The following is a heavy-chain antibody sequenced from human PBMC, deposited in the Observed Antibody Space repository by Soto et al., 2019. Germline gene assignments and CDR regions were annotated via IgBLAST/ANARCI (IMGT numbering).Heavy chain of an antibody. CDR3: ARVASPYVFDY. J-gene: IGHJ4*02. V-gene: IGHV1-2*02. CDR2: INPNSGGT. CDR1: GYPFTGYY. D-gene: IGHD3-16*01. Sequence: ASVKGSCNCSGYPFTGYYMHWVRQAPGQVPEWMGWINPNSGGTNYAQKFQGRVTMTRDTSISTAYMELSRLRSDDTAVYYCARVASPYVFDYCGQGTLVTVS.